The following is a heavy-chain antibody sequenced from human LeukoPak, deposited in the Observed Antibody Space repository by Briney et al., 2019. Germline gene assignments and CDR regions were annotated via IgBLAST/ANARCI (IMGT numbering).Heavy chain of an antibody. CDR1: GFTVSSNY. Sequence: PGGSLRLSCAASGFTVSSNYMSWVRQAPGKGLEWVSVIYSGGSTYYADSVKGRFTISRDNSKNTLYLQMNSLRAEDTAVYYCARAPCGGACYYAFDIWGHGTMVTVSS. CDR3: ARAPCGGACYYAFDI. CDR2: IYSGGST. D-gene: IGHD2-21*01. J-gene: IGHJ3*02. V-gene: IGHV3-53*01.